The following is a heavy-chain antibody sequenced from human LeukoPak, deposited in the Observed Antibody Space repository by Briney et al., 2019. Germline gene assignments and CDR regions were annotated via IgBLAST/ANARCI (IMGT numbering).Heavy chain of an antibody. CDR3: AELGITMIGVV. V-gene: IGHV3-48*03. CDR2: ISSSGSTI. Sequence: GGSLRLSCAASGFTFSSYEMNWVRQAPGKGLEWVSYISSSGSTIYYADSVKGRFTISRDNAKNSLYLQMNSLRAEDTAVYYCAELGITMIGVVWGKGTTVTISS. CDR1: GFTFSSYE. J-gene: IGHJ6*04. D-gene: IGHD3-10*02.